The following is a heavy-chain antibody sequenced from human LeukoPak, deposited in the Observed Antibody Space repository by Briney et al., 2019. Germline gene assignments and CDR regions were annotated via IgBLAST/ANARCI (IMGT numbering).Heavy chain of an antibody. CDR1: GGSFSGYY. V-gene: IGHV4-34*01. CDR3: ARTIDRNSPRDAFDI. J-gene: IGHJ3*02. D-gene: IGHD4-23*01. Sequence: PSETLSLTCAVYGGSFSGYYWSWIRQPPGKGLEWIGEINHSGSTNYNPSLKSRVTISVDTSKNQFSLKLSSVTAADTAVYYCARTIDRNSPRDAFDIWGQGTMVTVSS. CDR2: INHSGST.